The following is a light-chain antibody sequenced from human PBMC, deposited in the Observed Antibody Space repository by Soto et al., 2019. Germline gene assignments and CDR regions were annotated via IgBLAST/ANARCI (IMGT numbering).Light chain of an antibody. V-gene: IGKV3-15*01. J-gene: IGKJ5*01. CDR2: DAS. Sequence: EIVMTQSPATLSVSPVEGATVSCRASQSVSSHLAWYQHKPGQAPRLLFYDASTRATGIPARFSGSGSGTEFTLTISSLQSEDFAVYDCQHYHGWPITFGQGTRLEIK. CDR3: QHYHGWPIT. CDR1: QSVSSH.